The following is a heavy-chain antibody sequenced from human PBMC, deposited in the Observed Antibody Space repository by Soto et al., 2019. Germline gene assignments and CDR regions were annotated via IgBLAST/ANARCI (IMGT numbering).Heavy chain of an antibody. D-gene: IGHD2-15*01. Sequence: GGSLRLSCAASGFTFNNYYMTWVRQAPGKGLDWVANIKRDGSEKFYGDSVKGRFTISRDNAKNSLYLQMNSLRVEDTAVYYCVRDLGYCFGEICYSIYDYWGQGSLVTVSS. V-gene: IGHV3-7*01. CDR2: IKRDGSEK. J-gene: IGHJ4*02. CDR3: VRDLGYCFGEICYSIYDY. CDR1: GFTFNNYY.